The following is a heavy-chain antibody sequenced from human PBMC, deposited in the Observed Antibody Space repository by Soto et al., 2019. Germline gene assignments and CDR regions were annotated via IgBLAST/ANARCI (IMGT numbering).Heavy chain of an antibody. Sequence: QITLKESGPTLVKPTQTLTLTCTFSGFSLSTSGVGVGWIRQPPGKALEWLALIYWDDDKRYSPSLKSRLTVXKXXSKNQVVLTMTNMDPVDTATYYCALTYYGSGSYYNVRWFDPWGQGTLVTVSS. V-gene: IGHV2-5*02. D-gene: IGHD3-10*01. CDR2: IYWDDDK. CDR3: ALTYYGSGSYYNVRWFDP. J-gene: IGHJ5*02. CDR1: GFSLSTSGVG.